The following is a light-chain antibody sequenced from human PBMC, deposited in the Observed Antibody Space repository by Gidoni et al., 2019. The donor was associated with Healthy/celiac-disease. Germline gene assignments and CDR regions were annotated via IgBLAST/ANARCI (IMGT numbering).Light chain of an antibody. V-gene: IGLV1-40*01. CDR2: GNS. CDR1: SSNIGAGYD. J-gene: IGLJ1*01. CDR3: QSYDSSLSVHV. Sequence: QSVLTQPPSVSGAPGQRVTISCTGSSSNIGAGYDVPWYQQLPGTAPKLLIYGNSNRPSGVPDRFSGSKSGTSASLAITGLQAEDEADYYCQSYDSSLSVHVFGTGTKVTVL.